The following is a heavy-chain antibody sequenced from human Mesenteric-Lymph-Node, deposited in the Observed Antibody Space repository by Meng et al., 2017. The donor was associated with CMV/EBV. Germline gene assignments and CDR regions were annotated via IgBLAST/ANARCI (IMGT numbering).Heavy chain of an antibody. D-gene: IGHD2-2*01. Sequence: GESLKISCAASGFRFNAYGMHWVRQAPDKGLEWVAFKRYDGSGEYYADSEKGRFTISRDNSKTTLFVQLNSLRPDDTATYYYAKDVVPAAPWGYGLDVWGQGTTVTVSS. CDR1: GFRFNAYG. V-gene: IGHV3-30*02. J-gene: IGHJ6*02. CDR3: AKDVVPAAPWGYGLDV. CDR2: KRYDGSGE.